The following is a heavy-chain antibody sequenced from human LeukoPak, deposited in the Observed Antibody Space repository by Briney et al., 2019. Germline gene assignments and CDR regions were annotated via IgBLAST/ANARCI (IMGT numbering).Heavy chain of an antibody. Sequence: PGGSLRLSCAASGLSIGDNSMHWVRQAPGKGLEWVSLISWDESTTYYSDSVKGRFTVSRDSSKNSLHLQMNSLRTEDTALYYCARGPNRWWVVSRNWGMDVWGRGTTVTVSS. J-gene: IGHJ6*02. D-gene: IGHD2-15*01. V-gene: IGHV3-43*01. CDR2: ISWDESTT. CDR3: ARGPNRWWVVSRNWGMDV. CDR1: GLSIGDNS.